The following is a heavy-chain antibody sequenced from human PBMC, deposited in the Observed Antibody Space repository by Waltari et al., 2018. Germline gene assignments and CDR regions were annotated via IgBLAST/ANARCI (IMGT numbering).Heavy chain of an antibody. CDR1: GGSISSSSYY. CDR2: IYYSGST. CDR3: ARSVLGYYYGSGSFYYFDY. D-gene: IGHD3-10*01. Sequence: QLQLQESGPGLVTPSETLSLTCTVSGGSISSSSYYWGWIRQPPGKGLEWIGSIYYSGSTYYNPSLKSRVTISVDTSKNQFSLKLSSVTAADTAVYYCARSVLGYYYGSGSFYYFDYWGQGTLVTVSS. J-gene: IGHJ4*02. V-gene: IGHV4-39*01.